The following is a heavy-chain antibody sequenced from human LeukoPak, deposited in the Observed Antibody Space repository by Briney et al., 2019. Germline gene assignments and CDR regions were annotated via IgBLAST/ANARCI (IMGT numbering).Heavy chain of an antibody. V-gene: IGHV4-4*07. Sequence: KPSETLSLTCTVSGGSITSYYWNWIRQPAGKGLEWIGRIYSSGSTDYNPSLKSRVTMSVDTSKNQFSLNLSSVTAADSAVYYCARARGRLLLVDYWGQGTLVTVSS. CDR2: IYSSGST. D-gene: IGHD2-15*01. CDR3: ARARGRLLLVDY. J-gene: IGHJ4*02. CDR1: GGSITSYY.